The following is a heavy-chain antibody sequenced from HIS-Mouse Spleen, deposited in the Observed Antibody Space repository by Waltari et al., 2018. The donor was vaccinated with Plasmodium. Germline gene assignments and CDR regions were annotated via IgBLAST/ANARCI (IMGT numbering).Heavy chain of an antibody. CDR2: IYSGGST. Sequence: EVQLVESGGGLVQPGGSLRLSCAASGFPVRCNSLSWVRQAPGKGLEWVSVIYSGGSTYYADSVKGRFTISRDNSKNTLYLQMNSLRAEDTAVYYCARLGIPYVDTAMAVGYWGQGTLVTVSS. J-gene: IGHJ4*02. CDR3: ARLGIPYVDTAMAVGY. V-gene: IGHV3-66*01. D-gene: IGHD5-18*01. CDR1: GFPVRCNS.